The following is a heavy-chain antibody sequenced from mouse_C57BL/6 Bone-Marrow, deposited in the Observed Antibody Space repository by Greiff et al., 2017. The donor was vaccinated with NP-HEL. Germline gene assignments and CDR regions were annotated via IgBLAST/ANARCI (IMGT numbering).Heavy chain of an antibody. J-gene: IGHJ1*03. CDR3: ARTGSGSSFYWYFEV. D-gene: IGHD1-1*01. V-gene: IGHV1-64*01. Sequence: QVQLQQPGAELVKPGASVKLSCKASGYTFTSYWMHWVKQRPGQGLEWIGMIHPNSGSTNYNEKFKSKATLTVDKSSSTAYMQLSSLTSEDSAVYYCARTGSGSSFYWYFEVWGTGTTVTVSS. CDR1: GYTFTSYW. CDR2: IHPNSGST.